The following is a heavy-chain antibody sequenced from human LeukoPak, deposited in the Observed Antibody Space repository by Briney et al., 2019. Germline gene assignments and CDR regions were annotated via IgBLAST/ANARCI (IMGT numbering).Heavy chain of an antibody. V-gene: IGHV2-70*11. Sequence: ESGPTLVEPTQTLTLTCTFSGFSLSTSGMCVSWIRQPPGKALEWLARIDWDDDKYYSTSLKTRLTISKDTSKNQVVLTMTNMDPVDTATYYCARISLSGGPFDYWGQGTLVTVSS. D-gene: IGHD3-10*01. J-gene: IGHJ4*02. CDR1: GFSLSTSGMC. CDR2: IDWDDDK. CDR3: ARISLSGGPFDY.